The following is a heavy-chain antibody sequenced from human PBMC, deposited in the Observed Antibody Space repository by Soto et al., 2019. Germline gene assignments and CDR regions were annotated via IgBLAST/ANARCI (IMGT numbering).Heavy chain of an antibody. D-gene: IGHD3-9*01. Sequence: AGSLRLSCAASGFTFSSYGMHWVRQAPGKGLEWVAVISYDGSNKYYADSVKGRFTISRDNSKNTLYLQMNSLRAEDTAVYYCAKDGRYSGFLNWFDPWGQGTLVTVSS. CDR2: ISYDGSNK. V-gene: IGHV3-30*18. CDR3: AKDGRYSGFLNWFDP. CDR1: GFTFSSYG. J-gene: IGHJ5*02.